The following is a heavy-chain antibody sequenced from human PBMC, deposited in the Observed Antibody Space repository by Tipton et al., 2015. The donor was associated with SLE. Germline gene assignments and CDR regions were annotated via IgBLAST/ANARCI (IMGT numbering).Heavy chain of an antibody. D-gene: IGHD6-6*01. CDR1: GGSISSSSYY. CDR2: IYYSGST. V-gene: IGHV4-39*07. CDR3: ARGPSGGSSSGHYFDY. Sequence: TLSLTCTVSGGSISSSSYYWGWIRQPPGKGLEWIGSIYYSGSTYYNPSLKSRVTISVDTSKNQFSLKLSSVTAADTAVYYCARGPSGGSSSGHYFDYWGQGTLVTVSS. J-gene: IGHJ4*02.